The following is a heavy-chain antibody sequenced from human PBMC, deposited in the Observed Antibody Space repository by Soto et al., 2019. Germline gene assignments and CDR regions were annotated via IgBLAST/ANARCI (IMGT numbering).Heavy chain of an antibody. D-gene: IGHD2-8*02. CDR3: ARDKITGIFDY. CDR2: INHSGST. J-gene: IGHJ4*02. V-gene: IGHV4-34*01. CDR1: GGSFSGYY. Sequence: QVQLQQWGAGLLKPSETLSLTCAVYGGSFSGYYWTWIRQPPGTGLEWIGEINHSGSTNYNPSLKRRVTISVDTPKNPFSLKLTSVTAAAPAVYYCARDKITGIFDYWGQGPLVTVSS.